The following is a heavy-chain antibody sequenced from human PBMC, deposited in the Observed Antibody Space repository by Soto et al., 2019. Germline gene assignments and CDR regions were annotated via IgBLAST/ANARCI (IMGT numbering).Heavy chain of an antibody. CDR3: ARAEDDYSNYGPRRGYYYYMDV. CDR1: GGSISSGGYY. D-gene: IGHD4-4*01. J-gene: IGHJ6*03. CDR2: IYYSGST. Sequence: SETLSLTCTVSGGSISSGGYYWSWIRQHPGKGLEWIGYIYYSGSTYYNPSLKSRVTISVDTSKNQFSLKLSSVTAADTAVYYCARAEDDYSNYGPRRGYYYYMDVWGKGTTVTVSS. V-gene: IGHV4-31*03.